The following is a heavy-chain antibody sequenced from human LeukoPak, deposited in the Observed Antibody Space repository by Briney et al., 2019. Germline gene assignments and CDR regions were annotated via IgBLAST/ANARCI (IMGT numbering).Heavy chain of an antibody. V-gene: IGHV3-74*01. CDR3: VRDWDHFDFDS. Sequence: GGSLRLSCAASGFTFSNYWMHWVRQAPGKGLVWVSRIKGDASHTIYADSVKGRFTISRDNAKNTLYLQMKSLRAEDTAVYYCVRDWDHFDFDSWGLGTLVTVSS. D-gene: IGHD3-9*01. J-gene: IGHJ5*01. CDR2: IKGDASHT. CDR1: GFTFSNYW.